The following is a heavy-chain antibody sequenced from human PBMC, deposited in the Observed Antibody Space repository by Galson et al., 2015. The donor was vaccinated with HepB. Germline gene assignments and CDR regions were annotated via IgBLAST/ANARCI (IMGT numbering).Heavy chain of an antibody. D-gene: IGHD2-21*02. V-gene: IGHV1-3*01. CDR2: INAGNGIT. J-gene: IGHJ4*02. Sequence: SVKVSCKASGYTFTSYAMHWVRQAPGQRLEWMGWINAGNGITKYSQKFQGRVTITRDTSASTAYMEVSSLRSEDTAVYYCARVHIVVVTAIQWGQGTLVTVSS. CDR3: ARVHIVVVTAIQ. CDR1: GYTFTSYA.